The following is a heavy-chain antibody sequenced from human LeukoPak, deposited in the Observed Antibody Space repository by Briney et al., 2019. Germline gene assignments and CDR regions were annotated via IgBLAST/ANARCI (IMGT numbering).Heavy chain of an antibody. D-gene: IGHD3-10*01. V-gene: IGHV1-8*02. CDR1: GFTFSSYA. Sequence: ASVKVSCKCSGFTFSSYAITWVRQATGQGLEWMGWMNPNSGNTGYAQKFQGRVTMTRNTSISTAYMELSSLRSEDTAVYYCARFMYRGDDPWGQGTLVTVSS. CDR2: MNPNSGNT. J-gene: IGHJ5*02. CDR3: ARFMYRGDDP.